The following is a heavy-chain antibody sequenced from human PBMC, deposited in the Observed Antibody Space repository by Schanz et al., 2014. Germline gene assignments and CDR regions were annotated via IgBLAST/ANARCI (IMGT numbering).Heavy chain of an antibody. CDR2: ISDSGDTA. V-gene: IGHV3-23*01. Sequence: EVQLLESGGGLVQPGGSLRLSCLASGFAFSSYGMNWLRQAPGKGLEWVSLISDSGDTAYYADSVKGRFTISRDNFKGALYLQMSSLRAEDTAVYYCAKVRYSSGWRGDYFDEWGQGTRXTVSS. CDR3: AKVRYSSGWRGDYFDE. D-gene: IGHD6-25*01. J-gene: IGHJ4*02. CDR1: GFAFSSYG.